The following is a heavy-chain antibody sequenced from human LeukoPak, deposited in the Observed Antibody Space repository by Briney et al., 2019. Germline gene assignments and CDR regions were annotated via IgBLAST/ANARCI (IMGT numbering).Heavy chain of an antibody. J-gene: IGHJ4*02. V-gene: IGHV1-18*01. Sequence: ASVKVSCKASGYTFTSYGISWVRQAPGQGLEWMGWISAGNGNTKYSQKFQARVTITRDTSASTAYMELSSLRSEDTAVYYCARDPIGSRWPYYFDYWGQGTLVTVSS. D-gene: IGHD6-13*01. CDR3: ARDPIGSRWPYYFDY. CDR2: ISAGNGNT. CDR1: GYTFTSYG.